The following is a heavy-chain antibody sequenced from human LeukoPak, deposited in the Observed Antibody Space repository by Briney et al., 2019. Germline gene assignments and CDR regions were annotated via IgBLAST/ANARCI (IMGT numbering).Heavy chain of an antibody. CDR2: ISGYNGKT. V-gene: IGHV1-18*01. Sequence: ASVKVSCKASGYTFNTYGITWVRQAPGQGLEWMGWISGYNGKTKYAQKLQGRVTMTTDTSTSTDYMELRSLRSDDTAVYYCARVQRGITLIRGVYPGYFYYMDVWGKGTTVTISS. J-gene: IGHJ6*03. CDR1: GYTFNTYG. D-gene: IGHD3-10*01. CDR3: ARVQRGITLIRGVYPGYFYYMDV.